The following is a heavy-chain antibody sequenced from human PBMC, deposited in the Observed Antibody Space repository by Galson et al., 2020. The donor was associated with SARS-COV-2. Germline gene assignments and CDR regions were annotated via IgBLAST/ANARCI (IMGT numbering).Heavy chain of an antibody. V-gene: IGHV4-59*08. D-gene: IGHD2-2*01. CDR3: ARLGCSSTSCTSMDV. CDR2: LYYSGST. Sequence: ETSETLSLTCTVSGGSISSYYWSWIRQPPGKGLEWIGYLYYSGSTNYNPSLKSRVTISVDTSKNQFSLKLSSVTAADTAVYYCARLGCSSTSCTSMDVWGQGTTVTVSS. CDR1: GGSISSYY. J-gene: IGHJ6*02.